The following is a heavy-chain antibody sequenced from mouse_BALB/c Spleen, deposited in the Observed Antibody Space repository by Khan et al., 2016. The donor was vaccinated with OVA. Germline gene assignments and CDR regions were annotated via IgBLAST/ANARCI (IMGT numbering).Heavy chain of an antibody. CDR3: TRIYRSDFDY. J-gene: IGHJ2*01. CDR2: INPHIGDT. D-gene: IGHD1-1*01. Sequence: LQQSGPELVRPGASVKISCKASGYSFTGYFMNWVMQSHGKSLEWIGRINPHIGDTLYNQRFKDKATLTVDESSSTAHKELRSLASEDSAVYYCTRIYRSDFDYWGQGTTLTVSS. CDR1: GYSFTGYF. V-gene: IGHV1-20*02.